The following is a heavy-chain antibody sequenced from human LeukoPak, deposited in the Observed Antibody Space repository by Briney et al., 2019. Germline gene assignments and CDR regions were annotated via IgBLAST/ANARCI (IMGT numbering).Heavy chain of an antibody. Sequence: PSETLSLTCTVSGGSISSSTYYWGWIRQPPGKGLEWIGSFYYSGGTYYNPSLKSRVTISVDTSKNQFSLKLSSVTAADTAVYYCARGARIVVVPARKWFDPWGQGTLVTVSS. CDR1: GGSISSSTYY. CDR3: ARGARIVVVPARKWFDP. J-gene: IGHJ5*02. CDR2: FYYSGGT. D-gene: IGHD2-2*01. V-gene: IGHV4-39*07.